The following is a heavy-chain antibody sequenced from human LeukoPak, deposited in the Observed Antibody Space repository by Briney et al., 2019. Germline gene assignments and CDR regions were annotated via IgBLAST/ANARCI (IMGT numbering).Heavy chain of an antibody. D-gene: IGHD5-12*01. J-gene: IGHJ4*02. Sequence: SETLSLTCTVSGGSISSYYWSWIRHPPGKGLEWIGYISYSGSTNYNPSLKSRVTISLDTSKNQFSLKLRSVTAADTAVYYCARGFDSKSTYFDYWGQGTLVTVSS. V-gene: IGHV4-59*01. CDR3: ARGFDSKSTYFDY. CDR2: ISYSGST. CDR1: GGSISSYY.